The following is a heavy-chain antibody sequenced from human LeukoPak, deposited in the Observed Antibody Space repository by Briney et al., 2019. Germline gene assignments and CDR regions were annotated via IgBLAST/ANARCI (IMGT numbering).Heavy chain of an antibody. CDR3: VVASDALDL. Sequence: SGGSLRLSCAASGFTFSIYWMYWVRQAPGKGLVWVSRIDSDGRTTDYADSLRGRFIISRDNSKNTLYLQMNSLKADDTAIYYRVVASDALDLWGQGTTVTVSS. CDR2: IDSDGRTT. CDR1: GFTFSIYW. J-gene: IGHJ3*01. V-gene: IGHV3-74*01. D-gene: IGHD5-12*01.